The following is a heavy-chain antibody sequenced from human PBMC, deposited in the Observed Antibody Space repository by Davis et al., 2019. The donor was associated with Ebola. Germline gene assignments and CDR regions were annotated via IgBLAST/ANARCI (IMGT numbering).Heavy chain of an antibody. CDR2: ISSSSSTI. V-gene: IGHV3-48*01. J-gene: IGHJ4*02. CDR1: GFTFSSYS. Sequence: GGSLRLSCAASGFTFSSYSMNWVRQAPGKGLEWVSSISSSSSTIYYADSVKGRFTISRDNAKNSLYLQMNSLRAEDTAVYYCARRADYWGQGTLVTVSS. CDR3: ARRADY.